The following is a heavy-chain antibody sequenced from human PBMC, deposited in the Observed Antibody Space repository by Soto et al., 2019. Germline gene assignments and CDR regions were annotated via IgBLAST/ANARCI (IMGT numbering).Heavy chain of an antibody. J-gene: IGHJ3*02. CDR2: MNPNSGNT. Sequence: GASVKVSCKASGYTFTSYDINWVRQATGQGLEWMGWMNPNSGNTGYAQKFQGRVTMTRNTSISTAYMELSSLRSEDTAVYYCARLDRYFDWFERVDAFDIWGQGTMVTVSS. D-gene: IGHD3-9*01. CDR1: GYTFTSYD. V-gene: IGHV1-8*01. CDR3: ARLDRYFDWFERVDAFDI.